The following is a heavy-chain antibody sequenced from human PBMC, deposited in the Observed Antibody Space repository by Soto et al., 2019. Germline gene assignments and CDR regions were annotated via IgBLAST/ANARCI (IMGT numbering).Heavy chain of an antibody. CDR3: AKGTYYYDSSGYYGY. V-gene: IGHV3-23*01. CDR2: ISGSGGST. J-gene: IGHJ4*02. CDR1: GFTFSRYA. Sequence: EVQLLESGGGLVQPGGSLRLSCAASGFTFSRYAMSWVRQAPGKGLELVSAISGSGGSTYYADSVKGRFTSSRDNSKNTLYLQMNSLRAEDTAVYYCAKGTYYYDSSGYYGYWGQGTLVTVSS. D-gene: IGHD3-22*01.